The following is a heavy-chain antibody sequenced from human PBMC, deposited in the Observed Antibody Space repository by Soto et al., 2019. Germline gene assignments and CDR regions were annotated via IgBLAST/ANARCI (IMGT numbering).Heavy chain of an antibody. CDR2: ISSSSSYI. CDR1: GFTFSSYS. J-gene: IGHJ1*01. V-gene: IGHV3-21*01. Sequence: EVQLVESGGGLVKPGGSLRLSCAASGFTFSSYSMNWVRQAPGKGLEWVSSISSSSSYIYYADSVKGRFTISRDNAKNSLYLQMNSLRAEDTAVYYCARVRVDGDYGMGDFQHWGQGTLVTVSS. CDR3: ARVRVDGDYGMGDFQH. D-gene: IGHD4-17*01.